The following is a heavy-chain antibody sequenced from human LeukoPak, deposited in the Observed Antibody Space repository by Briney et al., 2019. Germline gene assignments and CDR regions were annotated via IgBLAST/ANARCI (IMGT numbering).Heavy chain of an antibody. CDR3: AHSPAWGSVAGAADY. D-gene: IGHD6-13*01. J-gene: IGHJ4*02. CDR1: GFSISTSGVG. CDR2: VYWNDDK. V-gene: IGHV2-5*01. Sequence: SGPTLVNPTQTLTLPCTFSGFSISTSGVGVGWLRQAPGKALEWLAVVYWNDDKRHSPSLNSRLTNTKDTSRNQVVLTMTNMDPVDTATYYCAHSPAWGSVAGAADYWGQGTLVTVSS.